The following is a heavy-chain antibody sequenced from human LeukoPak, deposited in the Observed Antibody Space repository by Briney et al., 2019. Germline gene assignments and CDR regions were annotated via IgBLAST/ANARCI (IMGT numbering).Heavy chain of an antibody. CDR2: IYYSGST. D-gene: IGHD6-13*01. J-gene: IGHJ5*02. CDR1: GGSISTYY. Sequence: PSETLSLTCTVSGGSISTYYCNWIRQPPGKGLERIGYIYYSGSTYCNPSLKSRVTISVDTSKNQFSLKLSSVTAADTAVYYCARAIAAAGTDWFDPWGQGTLVTVSS. CDR3: ARAIAAAGTDWFDP. V-gene: IGHV4-59*04.